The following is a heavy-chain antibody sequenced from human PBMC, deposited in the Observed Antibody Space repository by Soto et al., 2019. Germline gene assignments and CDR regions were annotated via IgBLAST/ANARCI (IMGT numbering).Heavy chain of an antibody. V-gene: IGHV3-21*01. CDR3: ARDGETDYGAYLDLDY. CDR2: ISSSSNYI. J-gene: IGHJ4*02. D-gene: IGHD4-17*01. CDR1: GFTFSSCS. Sequence: GGSLRLSCAASGFTFSSCSMNWVRQAPGKGLEWVSSISSSSNYIYYADSVKGRFTISRDNAKNSLYLQMNSLRAEDTAVYYCARDGETDYGAYLDLDYWGQGTLVTVSS.